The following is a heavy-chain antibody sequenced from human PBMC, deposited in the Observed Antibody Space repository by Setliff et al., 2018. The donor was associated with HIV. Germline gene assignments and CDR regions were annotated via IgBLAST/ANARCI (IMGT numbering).Heavy chain of an antibody. CDR1: GGSISNSNYF. CDR2: IYSSGST. CDR3: ARSFSGRYFWSGYYTGPDPKGENAFDI. D-gene: IGHD3-3*01. Sequence: SETLSLTCTVSGGSISNSNYFWGWIRQPPGKGLEWIGRIYSSGSTYYQPSLQGRVSMSIDSSKNHFSLSLRYVTAAYTAVYYCARSFSGRYFWSGYYTGPDPKGENAFDIWGQGTMVTVSS. J-gene: IGHJ3*02. V-gene: IGHV4-39*02.